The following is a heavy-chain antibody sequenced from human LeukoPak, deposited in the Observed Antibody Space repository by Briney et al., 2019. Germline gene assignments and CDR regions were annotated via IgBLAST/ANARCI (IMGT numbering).Heavy chain of an antibody. J-gene: IGHJ6*02. CDR1: GGSISSYY. Sequence: PSETLSLTCTVSGGSISSYYWSWIRQPPGKGLEWIGYIYYSGSTNYNPPLKSRVTISVDTSKNQFSLKLSSVTAADTAVYYCARDQIVAVPAASYYYYYGMDVWGQGTTVTVSS. CDR3: ARDQIVAVPAASYYYYYGMDV. D-gene: IGHD2-2*01. V-gene: IGHV4-59*01. CDR2: IYYSGST.